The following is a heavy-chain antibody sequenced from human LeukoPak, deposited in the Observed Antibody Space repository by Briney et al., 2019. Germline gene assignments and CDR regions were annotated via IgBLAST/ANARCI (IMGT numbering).Heavy chain of an antibody. CDR3: ASLARENDAFDI. V-gene: IGHV1-2*06. J-gene: IGHJ3*02. CDR1: GYTFTGYY. CDR2: INPNSGGT. Sequence: ASVKVSCKASGYTFTGYYMHWVRQAPRQGLEWMGRINPNSGGTNYAQKFQGRVTMTRDTSISTAYMELSRLRSDDTAVYYCASLARENDAFDIWGQGTMVTVSS. D-gene: IGHD1-26*01.